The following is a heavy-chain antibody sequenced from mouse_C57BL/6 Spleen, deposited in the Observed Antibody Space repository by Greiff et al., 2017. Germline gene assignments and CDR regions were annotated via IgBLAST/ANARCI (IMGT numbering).Heavy chain of an antibody. CDR1: GFTFSSYA. CDR3: ARELGFQLGRFAY. Sequence: EVKLMESGGGLVKPGGSLKLSCAASGFTFSSYAMSWVRQTPEKRLEWVATISDGGSYTYYPDNVKGRFTISSDNAKNNLYLQVSHLKSEDTAMYYCARELGFQLGRFAYWGQGTLVTVSA. D-gene: IGHD4-1*02. J-gene: IGHJ3*01. CDR2: ISDGGSYT. V-gene: IGHV5-4*01.